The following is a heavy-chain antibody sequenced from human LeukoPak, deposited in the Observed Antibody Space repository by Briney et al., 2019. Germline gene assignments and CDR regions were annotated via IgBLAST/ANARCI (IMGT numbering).Heavy chain of an antibody. CDR2: INHSGST. CDR1: GGSFSGYY. V-gene: IGHV4-34*01. Sequence: SETLSLTCAVYGGSFSGYYWGWIRQPPGKGLEWIGEINHSGSTNYNPSLKSRVTISVDTSKNQFSLKLSSVTAADTAVYYCARARPSYYYYYGMDVWGQGTTVTVSS. CDR3: ARARPSYYYYYGMDV. J-gene: IGHJ6*02.